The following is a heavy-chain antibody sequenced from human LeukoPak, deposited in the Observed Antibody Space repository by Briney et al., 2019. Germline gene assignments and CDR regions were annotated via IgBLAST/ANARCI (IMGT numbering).Heavy chain of an antibody. CDR3: ARVYDYGDSNPDYFDY. CDR1: GYTFTSYG. J-gene: IGHJ4*02. V-gene: IGHV1-18*01. D-gene: IGHD4-17*01. CDR2: ISAYNGNT. Sequence: ASVTVSCKASGYTFTSYGISWVRQAPGRGLEWMGWISAYNGNTNYAQKLQGRVTMTTDTSTSTAYMELRSLRSDDTAVYYCARVYDYGDSNPDYFDYWGQGTLVTVSS.